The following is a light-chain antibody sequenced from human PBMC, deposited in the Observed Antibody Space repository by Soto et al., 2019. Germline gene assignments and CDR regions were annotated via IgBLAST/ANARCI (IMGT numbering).Light chain of an antibody. V-gene: IGKV3-15*01. CDR1: QSVDIN. J-gene: IGKJ1*01. CDR3: QQYNKWPRT. CDR2: GAS. Sequence: EIVLTQSPSTLSVSPGDRVTLSCRASQSVDINLAWYQQRSGQAPRLLIYGASTRATDMPGRFSGSGSGTEFTLTISSLQSEDFAVYYCQQYNKWPRTLGQGTKVDIK.